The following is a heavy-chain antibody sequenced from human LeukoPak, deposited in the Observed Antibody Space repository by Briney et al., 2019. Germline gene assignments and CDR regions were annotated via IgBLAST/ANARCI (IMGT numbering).Heavy chain of an antibody. J-gene: IGHJ4*02. CDR1: GFTFSNSW. Sequence: GGSLRLSCAASGFTFSNSWMNWVRQAPGKGLVWVSRINTDGSITSYADSVKGRFTISRDNAKNSLYLQMNSLRAEDTAVYYCARSDCWGQGTLVTVSS. CDR3: ARSDC. CDR2: INTDGSIT. V-gene: IGHV3-74*01.